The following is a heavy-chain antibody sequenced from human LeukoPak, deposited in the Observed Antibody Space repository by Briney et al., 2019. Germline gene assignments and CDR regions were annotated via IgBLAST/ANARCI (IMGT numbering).Heavy chain of an antibody. CDR2: IKQDGSDK. CDR3: ARVGTIGNTVDGFDL. V-gene: IGHV3-7*02. Sequence: GGSLRLSCAASGFTFSSYWMSWVRQAPGKGLEWVANIKQDGSDKYYVDSVKGRFTISRDNAKNSLYLQMNSLRAEDTAVYYCARVGTIGNTVDGFDLWGQGTMVTVSS. CDR1: GFTFSSYW. D-gene: IGHD1-1*01. J-gene: IGHJ3*01.